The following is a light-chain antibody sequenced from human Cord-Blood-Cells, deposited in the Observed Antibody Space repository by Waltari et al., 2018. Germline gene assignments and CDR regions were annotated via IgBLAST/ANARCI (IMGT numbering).Light chain of an antibody. V-gene: IGLV2-14*01. CDR1: SSDVGGYNY. CDR3: SSYTSSSTLYV. CDR2: EVS. Sequence: QSALTQPASVSGSPGQSITISCTVTSSDVGGYNYFSWYQQHPGKAPKLMIYEVSNRPSGVSNRFSGSKSGNTASLTISGLQAEDEADYYCSSYTSSSTLYVFGTGTKVTVL. J-gene: IGLJ1*01.